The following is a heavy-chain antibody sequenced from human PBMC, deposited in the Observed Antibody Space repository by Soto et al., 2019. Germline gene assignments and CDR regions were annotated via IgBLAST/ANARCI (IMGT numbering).Heavy chain of an antibody. CDR1: GYTFTSYG. D-gene: IGHD2-15*01. CDR3: ARDQDVNWFDT. V-gene: IGHV1-18*01. Sequence: ASVKVSCKAYGYTFTSYGISWVRQAPGQGLEWMGWISTYNDNTNYAQKLQGRVTMTTDTSTSTAYMELRSLTSDDTAVYYCARDQDVNWFDTWGQGTMVTVSS. J-gene: IGHJ5*02. CDR2: ISTYNDNT.